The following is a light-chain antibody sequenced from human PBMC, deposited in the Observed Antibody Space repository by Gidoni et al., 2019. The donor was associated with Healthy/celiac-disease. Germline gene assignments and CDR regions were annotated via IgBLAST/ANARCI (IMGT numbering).Light chain of an antibody. CDR2: DAS. Sequence: EIVLTQSQATLSLSPGERATLSCRASQSVSSYLAWYQQKPGQAPRLLIYDASNRATGIPARFSGSGSGTDFPLTISSLEPEDFAVYYCQQRSNWRFTFGPGTKVDIK. CDR3: QQRSNWRFT. V-gene: IGKV3-11*01. CDR1: QSVSSY. J-gene: IGKJ3*01.